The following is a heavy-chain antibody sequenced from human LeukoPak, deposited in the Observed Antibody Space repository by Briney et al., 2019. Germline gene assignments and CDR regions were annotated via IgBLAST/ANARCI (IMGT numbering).Heavy chain of an antibody. CDR2: IRSKANSYAT. J-gene: IGHJ4*02. V-gene: IGHV3-73*01. Sequence: GGSLRLSXAASGFTFSGSAMHWVCQASGKGLEWVGRIRSKANSYATAYAASVKGRFTISRDDSKNTAYLQMNSLKTEDTAVYYCTCFVDTAMMYYFDYWGQGTLVTVSS. CDR3: TCFVDTAMMYYFDY. D-gene: IGHD5-18*01. CDR1: GFTFSGSA.